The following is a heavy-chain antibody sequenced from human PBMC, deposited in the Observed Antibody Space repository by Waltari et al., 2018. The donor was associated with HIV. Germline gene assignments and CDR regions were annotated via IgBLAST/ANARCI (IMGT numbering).Heavy chain of an antibody. V-gene: IGHV1-46*01. CDR1: GYTFLSYY. Sequence: QVQLVQSGAEVKKPGASVQVSCKASGYTFLSYYMHWVRQPPGQGLEWMGIINPSGNSTSYVQKFQGRLTMTRDTSTSTVYMELSSLRSEDTAVYYCARAPCSGGSCRLFDYWGQGTLVTVSS. CDR3: ARAPCSGGSCRLFDY. CDR2: INPSGNST. D-gene: IGHD2-15*01. J-gene: IGHJ4*02.